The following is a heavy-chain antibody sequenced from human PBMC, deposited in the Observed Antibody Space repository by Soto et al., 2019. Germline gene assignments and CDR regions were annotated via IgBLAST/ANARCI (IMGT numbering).Heavy chain of an antibody. CDR1: GFTVKNYQ. J-gene: IGHJ6*02. CDR2: IYSGGVT. CDR3: ARDPSTTGYYGLDV. V-gene: IGHV3-53*01. Sequence: PGGSLRLSCAASGFTVKNYQMNWVRQAPGKGLEWVSVIYSGGVTYYPDSVKGRFTTIRDTSKNTVYLQMNSLRADDTAMYYCARDPSTTGYYGLDVWGQGTTVTLSS.